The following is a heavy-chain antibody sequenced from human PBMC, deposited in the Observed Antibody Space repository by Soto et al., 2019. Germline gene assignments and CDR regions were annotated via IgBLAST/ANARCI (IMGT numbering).Heavy chain of an antibody. CDR1: GFTFSSYS. D-gene: IGHD2-8*01. Sequence: LRLSCAASGFTFSSYSMNWVRQAPGKGLEWVSSISSSSNYIYYADSVKGRFTISRDNAKNSLYLQMNSLRAEDTAVYYCARTQDIVLMLYTDWGQGTLVTVSS. V-gene: IGHV3-21*06. J-gene: IGHJ4*02. CDR3: ARTQDIVLMLYTD. CDR2: ISSSSNYI.